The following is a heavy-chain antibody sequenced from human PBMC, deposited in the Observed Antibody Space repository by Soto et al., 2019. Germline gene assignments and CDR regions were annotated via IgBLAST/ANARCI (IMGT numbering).Heavy chain of an antibody. CDR1: GFTFSSYA. V-gene: IGHV3-23*01. D-gene: IGHD3-10*01. J-gene: IGHJ4*02. CDR2: ISGSGGST. CDR3: AKSSFWSVITMVRGVTPD. Sequence: GGSLRLACAASGFTFSSYAMSWVRQAPGKGLEWVSAISGSGGSTYYADSVKGRFTISRDNSKNTLYLQMNSLRAEDTAVYYCAKSSFWSVITMVRGVTPDWGQGTLVTVSS.